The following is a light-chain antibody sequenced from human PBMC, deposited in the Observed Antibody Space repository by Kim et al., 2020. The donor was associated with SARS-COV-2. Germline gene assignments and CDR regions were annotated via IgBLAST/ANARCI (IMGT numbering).Light chain of an antibody. V-gene: IGLV2-14*03. Sequence: GQSITISFPGTTDDIGAKGYVSWYQHHPGEAPKLLIFDVNKRPSGLSNRFAGSRSGNTASLTISGLQFEDECDYYCASYTTSGAWVFGGGTKVTVL. CDR1: TDDIGAKGY. CDR3: ASYTTSGAWV. J-gene: IGLJ3*02. CDR2: DVN.